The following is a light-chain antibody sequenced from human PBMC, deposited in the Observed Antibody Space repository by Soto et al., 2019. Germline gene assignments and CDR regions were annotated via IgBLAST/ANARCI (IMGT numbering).Light chain of an antibody. CDR3: RSYAGSVKYV. CDR1: SSDVGGYNY. CDR2: EVR. V-gene: IGLV2-8*01. J-gene: IGLJ1*01. Sequence: QSVLTQPPSASGSPGQSVTISCTGTSSDVGGYNYVSWYQQHPGKAPKLIIYEVRERPSGVPDRFSGSKSGNTASLTVSGLQAEDEADYYCRSYAGSVKYVFGTGTKLTVL.